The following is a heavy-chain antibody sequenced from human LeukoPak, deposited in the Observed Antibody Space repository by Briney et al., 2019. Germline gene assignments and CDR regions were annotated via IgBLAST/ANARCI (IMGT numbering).Heavy chain of an antibody. CDR3: ARRLASCGGDCYSCDF. D-gene: IGHD2-21*02. V-gene: IGHV5-10-1*01. J-gene: IGHJ4*02. CDR2: IAPSDSYT. Sequence: GGSLTISCKGSGYSFTTYWISWVRQLPGKGLEWMGRIAPSDSYTYYSPSFQGHVTISADKSINTAYLQWTSLRASDTAMYYCARRLASCGGDCYSCDFWGQGTLDSVSS. CDR1: GYSFTTYW.